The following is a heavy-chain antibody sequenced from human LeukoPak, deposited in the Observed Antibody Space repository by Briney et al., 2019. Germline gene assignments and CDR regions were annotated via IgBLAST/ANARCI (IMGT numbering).Heavy chain of an antibody. CDR3: ARDDGWIQFNF. CDR1: EFYYNNYG. V-gene: IGHV3-23*01. CDR2: ITANSAGR. Sequence: GGSLRLSCVASEFYYNNYGMNWVRQAPGKGLEWVAGITANSAGRYYADSVQGRFTISRDNSKSTVYLQVNSLRAEDTALYYCARDDGWIQFNFWGQGTLVTVSS. D-gene: IGHD5-18*01. J-gene: IGHJ4*02.